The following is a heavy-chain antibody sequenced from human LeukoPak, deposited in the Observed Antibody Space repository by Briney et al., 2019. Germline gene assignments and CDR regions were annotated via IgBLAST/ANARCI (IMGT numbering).Heavy chain of an antibody. J-gene: IGHJ4*02. D-gene: IGHD1-26*01. CDR1: EYTFTDYF. V-gene: IGHV1-2*02. CDR3: ARFSGSSKFDY. CDR2: INLNSGGT. Sequence: ASVKVSCKTSEYTFTDYFLHWVRQAPGQGLEWMGWINLNSGGTNYAQKFQGRVIMTRDTSISTAYIELGSLISDDTAMYYCARFSGSSKFDYWGQGTLVTVSS.